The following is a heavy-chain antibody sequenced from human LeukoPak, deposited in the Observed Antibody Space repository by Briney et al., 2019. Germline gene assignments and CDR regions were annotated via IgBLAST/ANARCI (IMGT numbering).Heavy chain of an antibody. CDR1: GYSISTGYY. Sequence: SETLSLTCNVSGYSISTGYYWGWIRQPPGKGLEWIGSIYHSGSTYYNPSLKSRVTISVDTSKNQFSLRLSSVTAADTAVYYCARGRGYSGYGGLFDYWGQGTLVTVSS. CDR2: IYHSGST. D-gene: IGHD5-12*01. CDR3: ARGRGYSGYGGLFDY. J-gene: IGHJ4*02. V-gene: IGHV4-38-2*02.